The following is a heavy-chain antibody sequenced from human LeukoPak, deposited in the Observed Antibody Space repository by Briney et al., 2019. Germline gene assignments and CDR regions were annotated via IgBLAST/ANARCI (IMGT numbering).Heavy chain of an antibody. CDR2: INPNSGGT. CDR3: ARNLPRFLEWLLRYYFDY. CDR1: GYTFTSYY. D-gene: IGHD3-3*01. Sequence: GASVKVSCKASGYTFTSYYMHWVRQAPGQGLEWMGWINPNSGGTNYAQKFQGRVTMTRDTSISTAYMELSRLRSDDTAVYYCARNLPRFLEWLLRYYFDYWGQGTLVTVSS. V-gene: IGHV1-2*02. J-gene: IGHJ4*02.